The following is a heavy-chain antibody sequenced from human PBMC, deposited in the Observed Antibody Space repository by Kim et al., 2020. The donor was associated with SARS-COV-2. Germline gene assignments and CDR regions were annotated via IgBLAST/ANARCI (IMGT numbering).Heavy chain of an antibody. Sequence: ASVKVSCKASGYTFTGYYMHWVRQAPGQGLEWMGWINPNSGGTNYAQKFQGRVTMTRDTSISTAYMELSRLRSDDTAVYYCARDLLMITFGGVIAPFGYWGQGTLVTVSS. D-gene: IGHD3-16*02. J-gene: IGHJ4*02. V-gene: IGHV1-2*02. CDR2: INPNSGGT. CDR1: GYTFTGYY. CDR3: ARDLLMITFGGVIAPFGY.